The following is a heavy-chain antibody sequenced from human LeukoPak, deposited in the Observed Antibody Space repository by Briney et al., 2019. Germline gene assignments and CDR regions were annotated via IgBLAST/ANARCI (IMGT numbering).Heavy chain of an antibody. CDR3: ARGEVALNWFDP. J-gene: IGHJ5*02. V-gene: IGHV4-59*01. CDR1: GGSISSYY. Sequence: PSESLSLTCTVSGGSISSYYWTWIRQPPGKGLEWIAYIYYSGSTNYNPSLKSPVTISVDKSKNQFSLKLRSVTAADTAVYYCARGEVALNWFDPWGQGTLVTDSS. D-gene: IGHD2-15*01. CDR2: IYYSGST.